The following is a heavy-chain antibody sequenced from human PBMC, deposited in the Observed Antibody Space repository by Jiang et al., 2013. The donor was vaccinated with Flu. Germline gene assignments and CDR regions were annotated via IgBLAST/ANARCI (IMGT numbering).Heavy chain of an antibody. Sequence: LLKPSETLSLACIVSGGSISNSPYYWGWIRQSPGKDLQWIGSIHYTGSTYYNPSLISRATISVETSNNQFSLRLTSVTAADTAVYYCVRRPITESGPDWFDPWGQGSLVTVSS. J-gene: IGHJ5*02. CDR3: VRRPITESGPDWFDP. V-gene: IGHV4-39*01. CDR2: IHYTGST. D-gene: IGHD6-19*01. CDR1: GGSISNSPYY.